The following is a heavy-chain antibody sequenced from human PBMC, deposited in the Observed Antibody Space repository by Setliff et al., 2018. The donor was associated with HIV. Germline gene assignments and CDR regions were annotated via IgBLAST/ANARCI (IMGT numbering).Heavy chain of an antibody. Sequence: SLTCTVSGGSISSSSYYWGWIRQPPGKGLEWIGSIYYSGSTYYNPSLKSRVTISVDTSKNQFSLKLSSVTAADTAVYYCARLVVITTNFDYWGQGTLVTVSS. D-gene: IGHD3-22*01. CDR1: GGSISSSSYY. CDR2: IYYSGST. V-gene: IGHV4-39*01. CDR3: ARLVVITTNFDY. J-gene: IGHJ4*02.